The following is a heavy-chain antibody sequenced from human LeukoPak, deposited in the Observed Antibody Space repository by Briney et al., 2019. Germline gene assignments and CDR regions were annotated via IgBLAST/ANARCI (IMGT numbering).Heavy chain of an antibody. D-gene: IGHD2-21*02. J-gene: IGHJ4*02. Sequence: GGSLRLSCAASGFTFSSYAMSWVRQAPGKGLEWVSVISGSGGSTYYADSVKGRFTISRDNSKNTLHLQMNSLRAEDTAVYYCAKIIERIVVVTAIDYWGQGTLVTVSS. CDR2: ISGSGGST. CDR3: AKIIERIVVVTAIDY. CDR1: GFTFSSYA. V-gene: IGHV3-23*01.